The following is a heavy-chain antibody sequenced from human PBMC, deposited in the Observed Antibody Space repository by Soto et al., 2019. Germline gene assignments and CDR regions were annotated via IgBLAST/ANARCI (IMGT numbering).Heavy chain of an antibody. CDR1: GGSISSSNW. CDR2: IYHSGST. J-gene: IGHJ4*02. D-gene: IGHD1-26*01. Sequence: QVQLQESGPGLVKPSGTLSLTCAVSGGSISSSNWWCWVRQPPGKGLEWIGEIYHSGSTNYNPSLTNRVTISVDKSKNQFSLKLSSVTAADTAVYYCARDSAALGAIRGLDYWGQGTLVTVSS. CDR3: ARDSAALGAIRGLDY. V-gene: IGHV4-4*02.